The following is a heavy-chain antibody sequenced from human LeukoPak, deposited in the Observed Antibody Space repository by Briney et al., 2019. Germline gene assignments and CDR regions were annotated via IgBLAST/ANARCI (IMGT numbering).Heavy chain of an antibody. CDR1: GYTFTDYY. Sequence: ASVKVSCKASGYTFTDYYMHWVRQAPGQGLEWMGWMDPKSGEANHAQKFQGRVIMTRDTSINTAYMELSRLRSDDTAVYYCALEVYYSDNSAFDYWGQGTLVTVSS. J-gene: IGHJ4*02. V-gene: IGHV1-2*02. D-gene: IGHD3-22*01. CDR3: ALEVYYSDNSAFDY. CDR2: MDPKSGEA.